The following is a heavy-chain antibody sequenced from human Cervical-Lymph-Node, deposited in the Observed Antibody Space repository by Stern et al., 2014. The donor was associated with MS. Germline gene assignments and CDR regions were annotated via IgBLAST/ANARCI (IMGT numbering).Heavy chain of an antibody. Sequence: EVQLVESGGGLVQPDGSLRLSCAASGFTFSDYSINWVRQAPGKGLEWISSITRSGTRYYADSVKGRFTISRDNAKSSLYLDMKALRGEDTAVYYCATLDAWGQGTLVVVSS. CDR3: ATLDA. V-gene: IGHV3-69-1*01. CDR1: GFTFSDYS. CDR2: ITRSGTR. J-gene: IGHJ5*02.